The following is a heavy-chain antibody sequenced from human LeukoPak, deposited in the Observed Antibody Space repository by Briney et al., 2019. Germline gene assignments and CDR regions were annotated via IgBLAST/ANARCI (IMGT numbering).Heavy chain of an antibody. Sequence: TPSETLSLTCTVSGGSISSYYWSWIRQPPGKGLEWIGEINHSGSTNYNPSLKSRVTISVDTSKNQFSLKLSSVTAADTAVYYCARHSPYYYGSGTDYWGQGTLVTVSS. D-gene: IGHD3-10*01. J-gene: IGHJ4*02. CDR3: ARHSPYYYGSGTDY. V-gene: IGHV4-34*01. CDR2: INHSGST. CDR1: GGSISSYY.